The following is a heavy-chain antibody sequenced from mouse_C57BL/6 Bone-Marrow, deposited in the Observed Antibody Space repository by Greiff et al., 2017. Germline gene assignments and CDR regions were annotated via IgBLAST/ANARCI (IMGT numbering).Heavy chain of an antibody. D-gene: IGHD1-1*01. CDR1: GYTFTDYY. V-gene: IGHV1-75*01. CDR2: LFPGSGST. CDR3: AREGVYYVSSSFAY. J-gene: IGHJ3*01. Sequence: QVQLQQSGPELVKPGASVKISCKASGYTFTDYYINWVKQRTGQGLEWIGWLFPGSGSTYSNEKFKGKATITVDKSSSTAYMLLRSLTSEDSAVYFCAREGVYYVSSSFAYWGQGTLVTVSA.